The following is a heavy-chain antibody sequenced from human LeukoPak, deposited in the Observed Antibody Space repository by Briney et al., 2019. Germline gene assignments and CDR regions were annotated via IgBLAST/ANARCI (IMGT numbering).Heavy chain of an antibody. CDR1: GGSISSSSHY. J-gene: IGHJ5*02. CDR3: ARYQQLVLGWFDP. Sequence: PSETLSLTCTVSGGSISSSSHYWGWIRQPPGKGLGWIGNVYYSGSTYYNSSLTSRVTISVDTSNNQFSLKLSSVTAADTAVYYCARYQQLVLGWFDPWGQGTLVTVSS. V-gene: IGHV4-39*01. D-gene: IGHD6-13*01. CDR2: VYYSGST.